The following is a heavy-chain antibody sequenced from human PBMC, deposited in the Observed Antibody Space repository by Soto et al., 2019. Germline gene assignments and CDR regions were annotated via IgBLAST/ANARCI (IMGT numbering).Heavy chain of an antibody. D-gene: IGHD5-18*01. Sequence: PSETLSLTCTVSGGSISRSSFFWGWIRQPPGKGLEWIGSIGNIYYSGSTYYNPSLKSRVTMSVDTSKNHFSLKLISVTTADTAVYFCAREGNLGRWIQPIDYWGQGTLVTVSS. CDR3: AREGNLGRWIQPIDY. CDR1: GGSISRSSFF. J-gene: IGHJ4*02. CDR2: IGNIYYSGST. V-gene: IGHV4-39*07.